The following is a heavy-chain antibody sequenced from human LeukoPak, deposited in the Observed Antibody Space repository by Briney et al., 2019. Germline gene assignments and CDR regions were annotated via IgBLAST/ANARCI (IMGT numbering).Heavy chain of an antibody. CDR2: IWYDGSNR. V-gene: IGHV3-33*01. CDR3: ARVDYDILTGWALCGTDV. Sequence: GRSLRLSCAASGFTFSSYGMHWVRQAPGKGLEWVAVIWYDGSNRYYADSVKGRFTISRDNSKNTLYLQMNSLRAEDTAVYYCARVDYDILTGWALCGTDVWGKGTTVAVSS. J-gene: IGHJ6*04. CDR1: GFTFSSYG. D-gene: IGHD3-9*01.